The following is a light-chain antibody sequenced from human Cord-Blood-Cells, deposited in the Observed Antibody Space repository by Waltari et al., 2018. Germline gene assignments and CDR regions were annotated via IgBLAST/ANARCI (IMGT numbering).Light chain of an antibody. J-gene: IGKJ4*01. CDR2: GAS. V-gene: IGKV3-15*01. CDR3: QQYNNWPLT. CDR1: QSVSSN. Sequence: EIVMTQSPATLSVSPGERATLSCRASQSVSSNLAWYQQKPGQAPRLLISGASTRATGIAGRFSGSACGTESTLTISSLQSEDFAVYYCQQYNNWPLTFGGGTKVEIK.